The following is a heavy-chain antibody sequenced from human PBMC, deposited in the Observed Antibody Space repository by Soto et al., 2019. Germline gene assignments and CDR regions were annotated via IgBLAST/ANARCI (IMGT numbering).Heavy chain of an antibody. CDR3: AKGLSIFGVVIPIDY. CDR2: ISGSGGST. Sequence: EVQLLESGGGLVQPGGSLRLSCAASGFTFSSYAMSWVRQAPGKGLEWVSAISGSGGSTYYADSVKGRFTISRDNSKNTLYLQMNSLRAEDTSVYYCAKGLSIFGVVIPIDYWGQGTLVTVSS. CDR1: GFTFSSYA. D-gene: IGHD3-3*02. J-gene: IGHJ4*02. V-gene: IGHV3-23*01.